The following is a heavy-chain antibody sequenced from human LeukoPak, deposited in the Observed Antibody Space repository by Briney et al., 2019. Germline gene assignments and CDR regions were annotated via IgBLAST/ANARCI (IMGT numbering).Heavy chain of an antibody. CDR2: IFYSGST. CDR1: GGSISSRSYY. CDR3: VRFWSTISVAKGGCFDP. D-gene: IGHD3-3*01. V-gene: IGHV4-39*01. J-gene: IGHJ5*02. Sequence: SETLSLTCTVSGGSISSRSYYWGWIRQPPGKGLEWIGNIFYSGSTYYNPSLKSRVTISIDTSKNQFSLKLSSVTAADTAVYYCVRFWSTISVAKGGCFDPWGQGTLVTVSS.